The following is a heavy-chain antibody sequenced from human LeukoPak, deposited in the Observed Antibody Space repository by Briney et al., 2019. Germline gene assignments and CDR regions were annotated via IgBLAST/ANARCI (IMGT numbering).Heavy chain of an antibody. CDR1: GDSISGSY. CDR2: IFYTGIA. Sequence: PSETLSLTCTVSGDSISGSYWSWIRQPPGKGLEWIGCIFYTGIAKYNPSLNSRVTISVDTSKNHFSLRLSSVTAADTAFYYCARGGECYGSGRIDPWGQGTLVTVSS. J-gene: IGHJ5*02. CDR3: ARGGECYGSGRIDP. V-gene: IGHV4-59*01. D-gene: IGHD3-10*01.